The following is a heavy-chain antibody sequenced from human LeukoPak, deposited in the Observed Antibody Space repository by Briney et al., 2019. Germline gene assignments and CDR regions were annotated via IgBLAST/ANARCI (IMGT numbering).Heavy chain of an antibody. Sequence: SGGSLRLSCAASGFTFSSYAMSWVRQAPGKGLEWVSAISGSGGSTYYADSVKGRFTISRDNAKNSLYLQMNSLRAEDTAVYYCASGSTVTGVDYWGQGTLVTVSS. J-gene: IGHJ4*02. CDR2: ISGSGGST. V-gene: IGHV3-23*01. D-gene: IGHD4-17*01. CDR1: GFTFSSYA. CDR3: ASGSTVTGVDY.